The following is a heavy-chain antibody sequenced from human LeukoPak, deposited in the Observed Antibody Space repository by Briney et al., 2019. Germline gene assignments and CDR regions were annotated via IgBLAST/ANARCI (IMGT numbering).Heavy chain of an antibody. CDR3: ARGARGVGYCSSTSCYKGGEYYYYYMDV. CDR1: GFTFSSYA. J-gene: IGHJ6*03. Sequence: GGSLRLSCAASGFTFSSYAMHWVRQAPGKGLEWGAVISYDGSNKYYEDSVKGRFTISRDNSKNTLYLQMNSLRAEDKAVYYCARGARGVGYCSSTSCYKGGEYYYYYMDVWGKGTTVTVSS. CDR2: ISYDGSNK. D-gene: IGHD2-2*02. V-gene: IGHV3-30*01.